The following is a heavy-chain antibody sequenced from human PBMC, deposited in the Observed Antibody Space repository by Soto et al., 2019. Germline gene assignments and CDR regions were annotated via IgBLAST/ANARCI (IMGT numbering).Heavy chain of an antibody. V-gene: IGHV3-7*01. Sequence: EVQLVESGGGLVQPGGSLILCCTASGFTFSDSWMTWVRQAPGKGLEWVARIKPDESEKKYADSVKGRFSISRDNAKNSMYLPMDSLRGVDTAVYYCVRGGSNYASWGQGTLVTVSS. CDR3: VRGGSNYAS. CDR2: IKPDESEK. J-gene: IGHJ5*02. CDR1: GFTFSDSW. D-gene: IGHD4-4*01.